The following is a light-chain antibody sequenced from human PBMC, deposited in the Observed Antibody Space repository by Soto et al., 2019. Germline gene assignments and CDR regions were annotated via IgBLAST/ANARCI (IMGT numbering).Light chain of an antibody. J-gene: IGKJ4*01. CDR3: QQYGSSPLT. CDR2: GAS. Sequence: EIVLTQSPGTLSLSPGEIATLSCRASQSVNNNYLAWYQQKPGQAPRLYIYGASTRATGIPDRFSGSGSGTDFTLTISRLEPEDFAVYYCQQYGSSPLTFGGGTKVEIK. CDR1: QSVNNNY. V-gene: IGKV3-20*01.